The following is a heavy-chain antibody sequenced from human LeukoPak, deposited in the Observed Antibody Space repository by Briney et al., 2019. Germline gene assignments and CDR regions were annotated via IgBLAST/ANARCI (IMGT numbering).Heavy chain of an antibody. CDR3: ARRRGSYSDDY. CDR2: IKQDGSEK. V-gene: IGHV3-7*01. CDR1: GFTFSSYS. J-gene: IGHJ4*02. Sequence: GGSLRLSCAASGFTFSSYSMSWVRQAPGKGLEWVANIKQDGSEKYYVDSVKGRFTISRDNAKNSLYLQMNSLRAEDTAVYYCARRRGSYSDDYWGQGTLVTVSS. D-gene: IGHD1-26*01.